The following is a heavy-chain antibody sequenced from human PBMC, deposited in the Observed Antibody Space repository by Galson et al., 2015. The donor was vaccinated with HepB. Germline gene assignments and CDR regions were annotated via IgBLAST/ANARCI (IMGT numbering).Heavy chain of an antibody. CDR1: GASLSGGTSF. Sequence: SETLSLTCIVSGASLSGGTSFWTWIRQSSGRGLEWMGNTDDSATTNYHPSLKGRVAISMDRSKNQFSLRLNSVTAADTAVYYCARDTKSSAGYFSGGRRYNHYFMDVWGQGTTVTVSS. D-gene: IGHD3-9*01. CDR2: TDDSATT. V-gene: IGHV4-61*01. J-gene: IGHJ6*02. CDR3: ARDTKSSAGYFSGGRRYNHYFMDV.